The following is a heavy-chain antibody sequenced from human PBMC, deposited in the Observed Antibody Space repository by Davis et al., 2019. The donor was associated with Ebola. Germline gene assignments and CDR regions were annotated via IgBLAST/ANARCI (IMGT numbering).Heavy chain of an antibody. CDR2: IIPMFGTA. J-gene: IGHJ4*02. V-gene: IGHV1-69*13. CDR3: ASEAEWLVSGY. D-gene: IGHD6-19*01. CDR1: GGTFSTYA. Sequence: AASVKVSCKASGGTFSTYAISWVRQAPGQGLEWMGGIIPMFGTANYAQKFQGRVTITADESTSTAYMELSSLRSEDTAVYCASEAEWLVSGYWGQGTLVTVSS.